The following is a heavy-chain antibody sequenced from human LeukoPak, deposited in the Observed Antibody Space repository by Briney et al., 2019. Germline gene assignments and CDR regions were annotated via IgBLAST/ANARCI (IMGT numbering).Heavy chain of an antibody. D-gene: IGHD3-10*01. CDR3: AKDPLYYGSGTPTEFAP. V-gene: IGHV3-23*01. CDR2: ISGSGGST. CDR1: GFTFSSYA. J-gene: IGHJ5*02. Sequence: GGSLRLSCAASGFTFSSYAMSWVRQAPGKGLEWVSAISGSGGSTYYADSVKGRFTISRDNSKNTLYLQMNSLRAEDTAVYYCAKDPLYYGSGTPTEFAPWGQGTLVTVSS.